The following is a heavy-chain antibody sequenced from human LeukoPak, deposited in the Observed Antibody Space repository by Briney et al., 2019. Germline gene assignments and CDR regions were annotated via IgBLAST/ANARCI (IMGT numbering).Heavy chain of an antibody. CDR1: GYIFCNYA. CDR2: INTNTGNP. J-gene: IGHJ5*02. D-gene: IGHD3-10*01. CDR3: ARGNRPQRFYGSGSFDP. Sequence: ASVKVSCKASGYIFCNYAVNWVRQAPGHGLEWMGWINTNTGNPTYAQGFTGRFVLSVDASVNTAFLEITSLKSEDTAVYYCARGNRPQRFYGSGSFDPWGQGTLVSVSS. V-gene: IGHV7-4-1*02.